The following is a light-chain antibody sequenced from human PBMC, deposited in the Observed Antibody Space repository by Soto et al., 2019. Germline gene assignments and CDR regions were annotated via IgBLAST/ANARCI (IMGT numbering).Light chain of an antibody. CDR2: AAS. CDR3: QQTNSFPYT. V-gene: IGKV1-12*01. J-gene: IGKJ2*01. CDR1: QGISRF. Sequence: DIPMTQSPSSVSASVGDRVTITCRASQGISRFLAWYQQKSGKAPKFLIYAASSLQSGALSRFSGSGSGTDFTLTINSLQPEDFAIYYCQQTNSFPYTFGQGTKVEIK.